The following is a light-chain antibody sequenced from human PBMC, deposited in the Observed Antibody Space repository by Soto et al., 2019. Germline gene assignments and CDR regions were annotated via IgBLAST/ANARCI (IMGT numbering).Light chain of an antibody. CDR2: EGT. J-gene: IGLJ1*01. Sequence: QSVLTQPASVSGSPGQSITISCTGTSSVVGSYNLVSWYQQHPGKAPKLMIYEGTKRPSGVSNRFSGSKSGNTASLTISGLQAEDEAEYYCCSYAGSSFYVFGTGTKVTVL. V-gene: IGLV2-23*01. CDR3: CSYAGSSFYV. CDR1: SSVVGSYNL.